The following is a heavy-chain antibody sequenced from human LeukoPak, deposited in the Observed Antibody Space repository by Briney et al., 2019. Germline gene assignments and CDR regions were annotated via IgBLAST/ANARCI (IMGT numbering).Heavy chain of an antibody. V-gene: IGHV1-69*04. J-gene: IGHJ4*02. D-gene: IGHD3-16*02. CDR1: GGTFSSYA. CDR2: TIPILGIA. CDR3: ARDLTYDYVWGSYRLSNFDY. Sequence: SVKVSCKASGGTFSSYAISWVRPAPGQGLEWMGRTIPILGIANYAQKFQGRVTITADKSTSTAYMELSSLRSEDTAVYYCARDLTYDYVWGSYRLSNFDYWGQGTLVTVSS.